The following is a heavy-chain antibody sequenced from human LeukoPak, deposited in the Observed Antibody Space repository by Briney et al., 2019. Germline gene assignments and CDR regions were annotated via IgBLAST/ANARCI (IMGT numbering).Heavy chain of an antibody. CDR1: GGSISSYY. J-gene: IGHJ4*02. CDR2: IYYSGST. CDR3: AGVRHDYFDY. Sequence: SETLSLTCTVSGGSISSYYWSWIRQPPGKGLEWIGYIYYSGSTNYNPSLKSRVTISVDTSKNQFSLKLSSVTAADTAVYYCAGVRHDYFDYWGQGTLVTVSS. V-gene: IGHV4-59*01. D-gene: IGHD1-1*01.